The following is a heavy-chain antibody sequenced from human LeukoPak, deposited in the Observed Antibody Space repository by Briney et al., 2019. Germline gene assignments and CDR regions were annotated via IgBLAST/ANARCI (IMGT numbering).Heavy chain of an antibody. CDR1: GYSFTSHW. J-gene: IGHJ5*02. D-gene: IGHD5-12*01. Sequence: GESLRISCKGSGYSFTSHWITWVRQMPGKGLEWMGRIDPTDSYTNYSPSFEGHVTISTDKSISTAYLQWSSLKASDTAMHYCARHAIVATTPNWFDPWGQGTLVTVSS. CDR2: IDPTDSYT. V-gene: IGHV5-10-1*01. CDR3: ARHAIVATTPNWFDP.